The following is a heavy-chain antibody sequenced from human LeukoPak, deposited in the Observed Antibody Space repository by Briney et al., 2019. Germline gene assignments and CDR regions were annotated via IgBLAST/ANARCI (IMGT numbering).Heavy chain of an antibody. J-gene: IGHJ6*02. CDR1: GFTFSNYW. CDR3: ARDTTVTTVAYGMDV. CDR2: INSYGSGT. Sequence: PGGSLRLSCAGSGFTFSNYWMHWVRQAPGKGLVWVSRINSYGSGTSYADSVKGRFTISRDNAKKTLYLEMNSLRAEDAAVYYCARDTTVTTVAYGMDVWGQGTTVTVSS. D-gene: IGHD4-11*01. V-gene: IGHV3-74*01.